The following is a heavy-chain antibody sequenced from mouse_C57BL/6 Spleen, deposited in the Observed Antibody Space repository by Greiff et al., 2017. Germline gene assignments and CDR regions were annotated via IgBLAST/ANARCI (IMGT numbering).Heavy chain of an antibody. CDR2: IYPGDGDT. V-gene: IGHV1-82*01. Sequence: QVQLQQSGPELVKPGASVKISCKASGYAFSSSWMHWVKQRPGKGLEWIGRIYPGDGDTNYNGKFKGKATLTADTSASTSYMLLSSLTSEDSAVYFCALTAQAPWFAYWGQGTLVTVSA. J-gene: IGHJ3*01. D-gene: IGHD3-2*02. CDR3: ALTAQAPWFAY. CDR1: GYAFSSSW.